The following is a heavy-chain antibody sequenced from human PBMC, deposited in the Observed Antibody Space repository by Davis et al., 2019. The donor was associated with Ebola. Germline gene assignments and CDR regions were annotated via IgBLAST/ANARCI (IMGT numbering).Heavy chain of an antibody. J-gene: IGHJ4*02. CDR3: ARQDDFWSGYYY. D-gene: IGHD3-3*01. CDR2: MYYSGST. CDR1: GGSISSHY. Sequence: SETLSLTCTVSGGSISSHYWSWIRQSPGKGLEWIGYMYYSGSTNYNPSLKSRVTISVDKSKNQFSLKLSSVTAADTAVYYCARQDDFWSGYYYWGQGTLVTVSS. V-gene: IGHV4-59*08.